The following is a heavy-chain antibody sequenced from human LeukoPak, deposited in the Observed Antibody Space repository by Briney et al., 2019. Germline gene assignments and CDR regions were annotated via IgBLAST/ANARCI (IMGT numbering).Heavy chain of an antibody. D-gene: IGHD6-13*01. V-gene: IGHV4-34*01. J-gene: IGHJ5*02. CDR3: ARAGSSRKIRGNWFDP. CDR1: GGSFSGYY. CDR2: INHSGST. Sequence: SETLSLTCAVYGGSFSGYYWSWIRQPPGKGLEWIGEINHSGSTNYNPSLKSRVTISVDTSKNQFSLKLSSVTAADTAVYYCARAGSSRKIRGNWFDPWGQGTLVTVSS.